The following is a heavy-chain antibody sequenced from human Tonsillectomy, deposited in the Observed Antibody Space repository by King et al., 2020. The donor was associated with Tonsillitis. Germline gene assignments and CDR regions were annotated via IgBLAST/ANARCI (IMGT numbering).Heavy chain of an antibody. CDR1: GGSISSTNYC. J-gene: IGHJ5*02. Sequence: VQLQESGPRLVKPSETLSLTCTVSGGSISSTNYCWGWIRQPPGKGLEWTGSICYSGSTYYNPSLKSRVSISEDTSKTQFSLKLSSVTAADTAVYYCARALGAGIWFDPWGQGTLVTVSS. V-gene: IGHV4-39*07. D-gene: IGHD3-10*01. CDR2: ICYSGST. CDR3: ARALGAGIWFDP.